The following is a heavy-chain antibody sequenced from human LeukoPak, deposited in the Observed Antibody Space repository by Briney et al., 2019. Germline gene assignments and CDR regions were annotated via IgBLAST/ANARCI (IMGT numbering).Heavy chain of an antibody. D-gene: IGHD3-22*01. J-gene: IGHJ4*02. CDR3: ASLRYYYDSSGYYYFDY. V-gene: IGHV1-2*02. CDR1: GYTFTGYY. Sequence: GASVKVSCKASGYTFTGYYMHWVRQAPGQGLEWMGWINPNSGGTNYAQKFQGRVTMTRDTSTSTAYMELSRLRSDDTAVYYCASLRYYYDSSGYYYFDYWGQGTLVTVSS. CDR2: INPNSGGT.